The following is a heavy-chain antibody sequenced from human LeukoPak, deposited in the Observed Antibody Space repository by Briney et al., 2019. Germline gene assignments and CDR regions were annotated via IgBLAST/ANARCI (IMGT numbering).Heavy chain of an antibody. CDR3: AGGTYYYYYYMDV. J-gene: IGHJ6*03. V-gene: IGHV3-7*01. D-gene: IGHD1/OR15-1a*01. CDR2: IKQDGSEK. CDR1: GFTFSNYW. Sequence: GGSLRLSCAASGFTFSNYWMSWVRQAPGKGLEWVANIKQDGSEKYYVDSVKGRFTISRDNAENSLYLQMNSLRVEDTAVYYCAGGTYYYYYYMDVWGKGTTVTVSS.